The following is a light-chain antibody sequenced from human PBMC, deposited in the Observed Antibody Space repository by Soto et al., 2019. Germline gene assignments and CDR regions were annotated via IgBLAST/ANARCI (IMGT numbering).Light chain of an antibody. J-gene: IGLJ1*01. Sequence: QSALTQPASVSGSPGQSITISCTGTSNDVGGHDYVSWYQQHPGKAPKLVIYDVISRPSGVSDRFSGSKSGNTASLTISGLRPEDEADYYCASYAGSSTFVFGTGTKVTVL. CDR2: DVI. V-gene: IGLV2-14*03. CDR3: ASYAGSSTFV. CDR1: SNDVGGHDY.